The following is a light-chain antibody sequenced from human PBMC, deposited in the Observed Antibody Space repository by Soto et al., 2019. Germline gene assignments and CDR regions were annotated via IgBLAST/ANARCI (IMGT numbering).Light chain of an antibody. CDR1: QSISSY. CDR3: QQSYSTPWYT. J-gene: IGKJ2*01. V-gene: IGKV1-39*01. CDR2: AAS. Sequence: DIQMTQSPSSLSASVGDRVTITCRASQSISSYLNWYQQKPGKAPKLLIYAASSLQSGVPSRFSGSGSGTDFTLTISSLQPEDFATYYCQQSYSTPWYTFGQGTKLRSN.